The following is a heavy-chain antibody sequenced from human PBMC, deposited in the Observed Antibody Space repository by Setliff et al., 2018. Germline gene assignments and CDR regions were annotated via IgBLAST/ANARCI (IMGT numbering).Heavy chain of an antibody. D-gene: IGHD3-16*01. J-gene: IGHJ4*02. CDR2: INPNTGGT. V-gene: IGHV1-2*06. CDR1: GYTFTGYY. Sequence: GASVKVSCKASGYTFTGYYTHWVRQAPGQGLEWMGRINPNTGGTNSAQKFQGRVTMTTDTSISTAYMELTGLRYDDTAIYYCARDTLTLGDITLFDYWGQGTLVTVSS. CDR3: ARDTLTLGDITLFDY.